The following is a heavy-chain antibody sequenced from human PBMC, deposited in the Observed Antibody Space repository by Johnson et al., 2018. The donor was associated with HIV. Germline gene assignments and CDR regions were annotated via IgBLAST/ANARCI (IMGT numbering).Heavy chain of an antibody. CDR3: ARESPGYAFDI. CDR1: GFTFSSYD. V-gene: IGHV3-13*01. D-gene: IGHD1-1*01. J-gene: IGHJ3*02. CDR2: IGTAGDT. Sequence: VQLVESGGGVVQPGRSLRLSCAASGFTFSSYDMHWVRQATGKGLEWVSAIGTAGDTYYPGSVKGRFTISRDNAKNSLYLQMNSLRAEDTAMYYCARESPGYAFDIWGQGTMVTVSS.